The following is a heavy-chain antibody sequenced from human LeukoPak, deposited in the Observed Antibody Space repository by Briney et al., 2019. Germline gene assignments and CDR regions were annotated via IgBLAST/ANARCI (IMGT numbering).Heavy chain of an antibody. V-gene: IGHV4-38-2*02. Sequence: ASETLSLTCTVSGYSISSGYYWGWIRQPPGKGLEWIGSIYHTGSTYYNPSLKSRVTISVDTSKNHFSLKLSSVTAADTAVYYCARDEGDYFFDYWGQGTLVTVSS. CDR2: IYHTGST. D-gene: IGHD3-16*01. CDR1: GYSISSGYY. J-gene: IGHJ4*02. CDR3: ARDEGDYFFDY.